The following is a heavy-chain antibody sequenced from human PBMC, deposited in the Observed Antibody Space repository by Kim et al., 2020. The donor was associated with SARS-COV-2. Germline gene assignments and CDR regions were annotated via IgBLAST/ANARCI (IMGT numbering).Heavy chain of an antibody. Sequence: GGSLRLSCAASGFSVSSNYMTWVRQAPGKGLEWVSIIYNSGTTYYADSVEGRFTISRHDSENTLFLQMNSLRSDDTAVCYCARERVLWFGEYVGGYFDCWGQGTLVPVSS. CDR2: IYNSGTT. CDR3: ARERVLWFGEYVGGYFDC. J-gene: IGHJ4*02. V-gene: IGHV3-53*04. D-gene: IGHD3-10*01. CDR1: GFSVSSNY.